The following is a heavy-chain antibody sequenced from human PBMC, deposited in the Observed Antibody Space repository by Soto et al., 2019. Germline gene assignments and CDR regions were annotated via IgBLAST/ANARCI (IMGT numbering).Heavy chain of an antibody. D-gene: IGHD4-17*01. CDR2: IIPIFGTA. CDR1: GGTFSSYA. V-gene: IGHV1-69*13. Sequence: GASVKVSCKASGGTFSSYAISWVRQAPGRGLEWMGGIIPIFGTANYAQKFQGRVTITADESTSTAYMELSSLRSEDTAVYYCARGSTTVVTPGPYNWFDPWGQGTLVTVS. J-gene: IGHJ5*02. CDR3: ARGSTTVVTPGPYNWFDP.